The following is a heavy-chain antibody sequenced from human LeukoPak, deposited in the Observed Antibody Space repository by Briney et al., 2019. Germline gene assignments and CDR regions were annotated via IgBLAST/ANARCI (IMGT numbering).Heavy chain of an antibody. CDR2: INPSGGST. V-gene: IGHV1-46*01. J-gene: IGHJ3*02. CDR1: GYTFTGYY. D-gene: IGHD3-22*01. Sequence: GASVKVSCKASGYTFTGYYMHWVRQAPGQGLEWMGIINPSGGSTSYAQKFQGRVTMTRDMSTSTVYMELSSLRSEDTAVYYCASPGYYDSSGYYISDAFDIWGQGTMVTVSS. CDR3: ASPGYYDSSGYYISDAFDI.